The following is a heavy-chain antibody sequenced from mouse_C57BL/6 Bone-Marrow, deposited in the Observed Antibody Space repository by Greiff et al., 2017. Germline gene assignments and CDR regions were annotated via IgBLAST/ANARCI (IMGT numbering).Heavy chain of an antibody. V-gene: IGHV1-53*01. CDR2: INPSNGGT. D-gene: IGHD1-1*01. CDR3: ARPSTVVAPVGLDV. CDR1: GYTFTSYW. Sequence: VQLQQPGTELVKPGASVKLSCKASGYTFTSYWMHWVKQRPGPGLEWIGNINPSNGGTNYNEQFKSKATLTVDKSSSTAYMQLSSLTSEDSAVYYCARPSTVVAPVGLDVWGTGTTVTVSS. J-gene: IGHJ1*03.